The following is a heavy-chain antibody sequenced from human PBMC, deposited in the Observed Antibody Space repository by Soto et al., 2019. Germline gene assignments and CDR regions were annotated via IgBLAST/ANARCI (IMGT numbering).Heavy chain of an antibody. CDR3: ARESEDLTSNFDY. CDR2: ISSTTNYI. CDR1: GFTFTRYS. Sequence: GGSLRLSCAASGFTFTRYSMNWVRQAPGKGLEWVSSISSTTNYIYYGDSMKGRFTISRDDAKNSLYLEMNGLRAEDTAVYYCARESEDLTSNFDYWGQGTLVTVSS. V-gene: IGHV3-21*06. J-gene: IGHJ4*02.